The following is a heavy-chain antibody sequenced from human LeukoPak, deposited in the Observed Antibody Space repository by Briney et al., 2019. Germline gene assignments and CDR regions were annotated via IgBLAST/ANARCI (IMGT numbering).Heavy chain of an antibody. J-gene: IGHJ4*02. Sequence: ASVRGSCTASGGTFSSYAISWVRQAPGQGLEWRGGIIPTFGTANYAQKFQRRVTITTDESTSRAYMELSSLRSEDTAVYYCARAGLSGVRYRDYWGQGTLVTVSS. CDR2: IIPTFGTA. V-gene: IGHV1-69*05. CDR1: GGTFSSYA. CDR3: ARAGLSGVRYRDY. D-gene: IGHD3-9*01.